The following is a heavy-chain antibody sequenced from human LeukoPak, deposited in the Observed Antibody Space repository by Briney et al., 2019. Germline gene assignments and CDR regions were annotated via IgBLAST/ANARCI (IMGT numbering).Heavy chain of an antibody. V-gene: IGHV3-48*03. J-gene: IGHJ4*02. CDR1: GFTFSIYE. CDR3: AREDSSGLDY. Sequence: GGSLRLSCAASGFTFSIYEMNWVRQAPGKGLEWVSSSSGSTIYYADSVKGRFTISRDNAKNSLYLQMNSLRAEDTAIYYCAREDSSGLDYWGQGTLVTVSS. CDR2: SSSGSTI. D-gene: IGHD6-19*01.